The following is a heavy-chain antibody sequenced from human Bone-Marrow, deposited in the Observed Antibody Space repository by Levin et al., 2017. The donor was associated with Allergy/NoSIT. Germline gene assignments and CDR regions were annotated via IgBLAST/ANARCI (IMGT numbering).Heavy chain of an antibody. V-gene: IGHV3-13*04. CDR1: GFTFSTYD. D-gene: IGHD6-13*01. J-gene: IGHJ4*02. Sequence: QSGGSLRLSCAASGFTFSTYDMHWVRQGTGRGLEWVSAIGAGGDTYYPDSVKGRFTISRENTKNSLFLQMNSLRDGDSAVYYCARVSKAAGGTALDYWGQGVLVTVSS. CDR2: IGAGGDT. CDR3: ARVSKAAGGTALDY.